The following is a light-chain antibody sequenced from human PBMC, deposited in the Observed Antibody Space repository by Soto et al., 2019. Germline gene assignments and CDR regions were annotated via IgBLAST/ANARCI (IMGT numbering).Light chain of an antibody. V-gene: IGKV1-9*01. Sequence: DIQLTQSPSFLSASVGDRVTITCRASQGISSFLAWYQQKPGKAPNLLISGASTLQSGVPSRFSGSGSGTDFTLTISSLQPEDFATYYCQQLDSYLITFGQGTRLEIK. J-gene: IGKJ5*01. CDR3: QQLDSYLIT. CDR2: GAS. CDR1: QGISSF.